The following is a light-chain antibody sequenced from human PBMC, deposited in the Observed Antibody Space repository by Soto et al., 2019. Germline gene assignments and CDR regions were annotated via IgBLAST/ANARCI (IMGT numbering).Light chain of an antibody. Sequence: EIVMTQSPATLSVSPGERATLSCRASQSVSSNLAWYQQKPGQAPRLLIYGASTRATGIPARFSGSGSGTEFTLTISSLQSEDFAVYYCQQYNNWPFITFGQGTLLENK. CDR3: QQYNNWPFIT. CDR2: GAS. V-gene: IGKV3-15*01. CDR1: QSVSSN. J-gene: IGKJ5*01.